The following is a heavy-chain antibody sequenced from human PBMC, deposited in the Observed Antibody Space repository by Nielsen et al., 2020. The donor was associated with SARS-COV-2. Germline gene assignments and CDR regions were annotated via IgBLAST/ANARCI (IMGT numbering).Heavy chain of an antibody. CDR3: ARAEGSGIDY. J-gene: IGHJ4*02. CDR2: IASAGDT. D-gene: IGHD3-10*01. CDR1: GFPISRYD. Sequence: GESLKISCEASGFPISRYDMYWVRQVPGKGLEWVSTIASAGDTFYTDSVKGRFSVSSENAKNSLDLQMNSLRAGDTAVYYCARAEGSGIDYWGQGTLVTVSS. V-gene: IGHV3-13*04.